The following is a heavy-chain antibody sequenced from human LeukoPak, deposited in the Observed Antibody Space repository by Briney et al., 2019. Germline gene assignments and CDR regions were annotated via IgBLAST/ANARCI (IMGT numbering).Heavy chain of an antibody. CDR2: IKQDGSEK. Sequence: PGGSLRLSCAASGFTFRSYWMSWVRQAPGRGLEWVANIKQDGSEKYYVDSVKGRFTISRGNSRNTLYLQMSSLRAEDTAVYYCVKSLRYCSGGSCYWGQGTLVTVSS. D-gene: IGHD2-15*01. CDR3: VKSLRYCSGGSCY. V-gene: IGHV3-7*02. J-gene: IGHJ4*02. CDR1: GFTFRSYW.